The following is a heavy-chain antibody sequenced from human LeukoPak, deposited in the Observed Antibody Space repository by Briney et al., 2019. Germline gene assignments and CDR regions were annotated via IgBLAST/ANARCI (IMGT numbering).Heavy chain of an antibody. Sequence: GGSLRLSCAASGFTFSRYWMSWVRQAPGKGLVWVANIKQDGSEKYYVDSVKGRFTISRGNAKNSLYLQMNSLRAEDTAVHYCARAWGSGYDFYSMYYFDYWGQGTLVTVSS. V-gene: IGHV3-7*01. CDR1: GFTFSRYW. D-gene: IGHD5-12*01. J-gene: IGHJ4*02. CDR2: IKQDGSEK. CDR3: ARAWGSGYDFYSMYYFDY.